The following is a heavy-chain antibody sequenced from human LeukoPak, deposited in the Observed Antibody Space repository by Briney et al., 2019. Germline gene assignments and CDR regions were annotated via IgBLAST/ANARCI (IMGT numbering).Heavy chain of an antibody. D-gene: IGHD3-22*01. CDR1: GFTFSSYS. CDR3: ARDYYDSSGYLTPVDY. V-gene: IGHV3-21*01. J-gene: IGHJ4*02. Sequence: KSGGSLRLSCAASGFTFSSYSMNWVRQAPGKGLEWVSSISSSSSYIYYADSVKGRFTISRDNAKNSLYLQMNSLRAEDTAVYYCARDYYDSSGYLTPVDYWGQGTLVTVSS. CDR2: ISSSSSYI.